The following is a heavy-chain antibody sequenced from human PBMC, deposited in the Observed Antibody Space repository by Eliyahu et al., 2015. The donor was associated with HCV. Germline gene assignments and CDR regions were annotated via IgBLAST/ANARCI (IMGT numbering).Heavy chain of an antibody. J-gene: IGHJ6*03. Sequence: EVQLVESGGGLVKPGGSLRLSCAASGFXFXXXWMSWVRQAPGEGVGWXGRIKSKTDGGTTDYAAPVKGRFTISRDDSKSTLYLQMNSLKTEDTAVYYCTTGAPGGFDYYLDVWGQGTTVTVSS. CDR1: GFXFXXXW. V-gene: IGHV3-15*01. D-gene: IGHD3-10*01. CDR2: IKSKTDGGTT. CDR3: TTGAPGGFDYYLDV.